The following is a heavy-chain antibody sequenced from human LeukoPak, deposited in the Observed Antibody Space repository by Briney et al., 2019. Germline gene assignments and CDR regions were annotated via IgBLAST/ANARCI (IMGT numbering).Heavy chain of an antibody. CDR2: IIPIFGTV. D-gene: IGHD3-10*01. CDR1: GGTFSSYA. V-gene: IGHV1-69*01. Sequence: SVKVSCKASGGTFSSYAISWVRQAPGQGLEWMGGIIPIFGTVNYAQKFQGRVTITADESTSTAYMELSSLRSEDTAVYYCAREYLSGGWFGEFTLDYWGQGTLVTVSS. CDR3: AREYLSGGWFGEFTLDY. J-gene: IGHJ4*02.